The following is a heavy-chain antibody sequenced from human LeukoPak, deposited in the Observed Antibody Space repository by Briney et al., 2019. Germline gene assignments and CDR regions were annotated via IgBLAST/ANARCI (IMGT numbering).Heavy chain of an antibody. CDR3: ARDNRQIPLWYYYMDV. Sequence: ASVKVSCKASGYTFTSYYMHWVRQAPGQGLEWMGWINPNSGGTNYAQKFQGRVTMTRDTSISTAYMELSRLRSDDTAVYYCARDNRQIPLWYYYMDVWGKGTTVTVSS. J-gene: IGHJ6*03. CDR1: GYTFTSYY. CDR2: INPNSGGT. V-gene: IGHV1-2*02. D-gene: IGHD2/OR15-2a*01.